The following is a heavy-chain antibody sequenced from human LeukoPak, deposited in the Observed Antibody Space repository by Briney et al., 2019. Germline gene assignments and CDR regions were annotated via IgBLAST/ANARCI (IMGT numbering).Heavy chain of an antibody. CDR1: GFTFSTYA. Sequence: GGSLRLSCAASGFTFSTYAMSWVRQAPGKGLEWVSVMSGSGANTFYADSVKGRFTISRDNSKSTLYLQMNSLRAEDTAVYYCAGNYGDYVRGLDYWGQGTLVTVSS. CDR2: MSGSGANT. J-gene: IGHJ4*02. V-gene: IGHV3-23*01. D-gene: IGHD4-17*01. CDR3: AGNYGDYVRGLDY.